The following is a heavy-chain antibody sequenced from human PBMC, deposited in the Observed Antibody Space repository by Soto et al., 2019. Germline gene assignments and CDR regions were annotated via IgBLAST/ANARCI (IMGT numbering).Heavy chain of an antibody. D-gene: IGHD4-4*01. CDR2: FYSGGTT. J-gene: IGHJ6*02. Sequence: PGGSQRLSCAASGFKVSPYYMHWVRQTPGKGLEWVSTFYSGGTTYYAGSIEGRFTISRDTSMNTVYLRMNSLRAEDTAVYYCARGSHEYRNNDPYYFAMDVWGQGTTVTVSS. CDR1: GFKVSPYY. V-gene: IGHV3-53*01. CDR3: ARGSHEYRNNDPYYFAMDV.